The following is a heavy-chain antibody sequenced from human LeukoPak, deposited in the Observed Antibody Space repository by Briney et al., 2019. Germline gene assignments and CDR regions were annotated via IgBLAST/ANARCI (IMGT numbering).Heavy chain of an antibody. J-gene: IGHJ4*02. Sequence: PGRSLRLSCAASGFTFSSYAMHWVRQAPGKGLEWVAVISYDGSNKFYADSVKGRFTISRDNSKNTLYLQMNSLRAEDTAVYYCARARRLLWFGELVWGQGTLVTVSS. CDR2: ISYDGSNK. CDR3: ARARRLLWFGELV. D-gene: IGHD3-10*01. CDR1: GFTFSSYA. V-gene: IGHV3-30*04.